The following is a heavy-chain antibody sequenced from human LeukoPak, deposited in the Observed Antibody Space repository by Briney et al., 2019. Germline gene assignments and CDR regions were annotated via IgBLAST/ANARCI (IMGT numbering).Heavy chain of an antibody. CDR1: GFTFSNYA. CDR2: ISNSGGIT. J-gene: IGHJ4*02. V-gene: IGHV3-21*01. Sequence: KPGGSLRLSCAASGFTFSNYAMSWVRQTPGKGLEWVSSISNSGGITYYADSVKGRFTISRDNAKNSLYLQMNSLRAEDTAVYYCARDPDYGDFDGGDWGQGTLVTVSS. CDR3: ARDPDYGDFDGGD. D-gene: IGHD4-17*01.